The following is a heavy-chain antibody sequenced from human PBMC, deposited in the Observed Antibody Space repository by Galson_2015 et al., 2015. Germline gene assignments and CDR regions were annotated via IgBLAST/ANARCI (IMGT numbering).Heavy chain of an antibody. CDR1: GFTFSSYA. CDR3: AREWAGTGTPLDH. V-gene: IGHV3-64*01. J-gene: IGHJ4*02. D-gene: IGHD6-19*01. Sequence: SLRLSCAASGFTFSSYAMHWVRQAPGKGLEYVSAISSNGGSTYYANSVKGRFTISRDNSKNTLYLQMGSLRAEDMALHYCAREWAGTGTPLDHWGQGTLVTVSS. CDR2: ISSNGGST.